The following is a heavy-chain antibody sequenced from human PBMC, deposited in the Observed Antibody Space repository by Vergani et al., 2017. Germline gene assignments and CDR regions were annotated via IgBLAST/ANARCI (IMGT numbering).Heavy chain of an antibody. CDR3: ATGDRYYYYGMDV. V-gene: IGHV4-59*08. CDR2: IYYSGST. D-gene: IGHD1-26*01. J-gene: IGHJ6*02. CDR1: GGSISSYY. Sequence: QVQLQESGPGLVKPSETLSLTCTVSGGSISSYYWSWIRQPPGKGLEWIGYIYYSGSTNYNPSLKSRVTISVDTSKNQFSLKLSSVTAADTAVYYCATGDRYYYYGMDVWGQGTTVTVSS.